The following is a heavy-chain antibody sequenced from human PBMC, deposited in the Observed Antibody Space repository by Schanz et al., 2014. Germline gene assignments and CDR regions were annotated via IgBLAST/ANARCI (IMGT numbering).Heavy chain of an antibody. J-gene: IGHJ4*02. D-gene: IGHD3-22*01. V-gene: IGHV3-23*04. Sequence: VQLVESGGGLVKPGGSLRLSCAASGFTFSSYSMNWVRQAPGKGLEWVSGISGSGGSTYYADSVKGRFTISRDNSKNTLYLQMNSLRAEDTAVYYCAKDPSHGDYDYYFDYWGQGTLVTVSS. CDR2: ISGSGGST. CDR1: GFTFSSYS. CDR3: AKDPSHGDYDYYFDY.